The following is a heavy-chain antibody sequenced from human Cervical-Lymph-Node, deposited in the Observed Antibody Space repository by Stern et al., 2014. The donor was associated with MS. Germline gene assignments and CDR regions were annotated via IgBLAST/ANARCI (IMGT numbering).Heavy chain of an antibody. CDR1: GGSMNSRPYY. CDR2: IYISGST. D-gene: IGHD3/OR15-3a*01. J-gene: IGHJ4*02. Sequence: VQLVESGPGLVKPSQTLSLTCTVSGGSMNSRPYYWNWLRQPAGKALEWIGRIYISGSTNYNPSLESRVTISIDTSKNQLSLKLGSGTAADTAVYYCAREGETSDFFPFDYWGQGAQVIVSS. V-gene: IGHV4-61*02. CDR3: AREGETSDFFPFDY.